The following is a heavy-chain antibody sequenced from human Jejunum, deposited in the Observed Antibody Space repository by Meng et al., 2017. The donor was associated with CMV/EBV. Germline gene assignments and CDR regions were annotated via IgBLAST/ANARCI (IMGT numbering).Heavy chain of an antibody. Sequence: SGVTFNNYPMHWIRQAPGKGLEWVAVIGYDGVFKFHADPVKGRFTISRDDSKNTLYLQMDSLRVEDTAVYYCARDPRIGSPDYFDHWGQGVLVTVSS. CDR1: GVTFNNYP. CDR2: IGYDGVFK. D-gene: IGHD1-26*01. V-gene: IGHV3-30*04. J-gene: IGHJ4*02. CDR3: ARDPRIGSPDYFDH.